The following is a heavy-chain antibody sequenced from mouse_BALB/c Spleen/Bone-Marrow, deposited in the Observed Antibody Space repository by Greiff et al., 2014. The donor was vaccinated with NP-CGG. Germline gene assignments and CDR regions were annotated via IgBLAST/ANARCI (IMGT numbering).Heavy chain of an antibody. D-gene: IGHD2-3*01. Sequence: VQLQQSGPQLVRPGASVKISCKASGYSFTSYWMHWVKQRPGQGLEWIGMIDPSDSETRLNQKFKDKATLTVDKSSSTAYMQLSSPISEDSAVYYCARGDDGYYGDYWGQGTTLTVSS. CDR2: IDPSDSET. CDR1: GYSFTSYW. CDR3: ARGDDGYYGDY. J-gene: IGHJ2*01. V-gene: IGHV1S127*01.